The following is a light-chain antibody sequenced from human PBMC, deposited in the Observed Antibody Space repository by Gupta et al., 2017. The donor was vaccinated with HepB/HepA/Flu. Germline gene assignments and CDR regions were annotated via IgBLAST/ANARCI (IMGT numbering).Light chain of an antibody. J-gene: IGKJ1*01. CDR3: QEYSGSSWT. CDR2: KAS. CDR1: QSISNW. V-gene: IGKV1-5*03. Sequence: DIQMTQSPSTLSASVGDRVTITCRASQSISNWLAWYQQKPGKAPNLLIYKASNLDSGVPSRFSGSGSGTEFTLTISSLQPDDFATYYCQEYSGSSWTFGQGTKVEIK.